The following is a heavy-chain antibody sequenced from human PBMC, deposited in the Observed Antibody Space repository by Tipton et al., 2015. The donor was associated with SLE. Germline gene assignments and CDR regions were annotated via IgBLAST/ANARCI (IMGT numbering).Heavy chain of an antibody. Sequence: TLSLTCAVSGYSISSGYYWGWIRQPPGKGLEWIGSIYHSGSTYYNPSLKSRVTISVDTSKNQFSLKLSSVTAADTAVYYCARASGYLDPWGQGTLVTVSS. D-gene: IGHD5-12*01. J-gene: IGHJ5*02. CDR3: ARASGYLDP. CDR1: GYSISSGYY. CDR2: IYHSGST. V-gene: IGHV4-38-2*01.